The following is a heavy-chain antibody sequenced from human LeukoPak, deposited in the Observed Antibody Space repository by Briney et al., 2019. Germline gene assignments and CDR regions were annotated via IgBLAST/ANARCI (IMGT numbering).Heavy chain of an antibody. CDR3: ANDLGWIQLNLG. Sequence: PGGSLRLSCAASGFTFSSYGMHWVRQAPGKGLEWAAFIRYDGSNKYYADSVKGRFTISRDNSRNTVYLQMNSLRAEDTAVYYCANDLGWIQLNLGRGQGTLDTVSS. CDR1: GFTFSSYG. D-gene: IGHD5-18*01. J-gene: IGHJ4*02. V-gene: IGHV3-30*02. CDR2: IRYDGSNK.